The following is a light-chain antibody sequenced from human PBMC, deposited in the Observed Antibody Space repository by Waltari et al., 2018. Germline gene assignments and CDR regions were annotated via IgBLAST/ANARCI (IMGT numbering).Light chain of an antibody. J-gene: IGLJ3*02. CDR2: YRSDSTN. V-gene: IGLV5-45*01. CDR1: SGISVGTYK. Sequence: QAVLTQPASLSASPGASVSLTCTLRSGISVGTYKIYWYKHRPGSPPQFLVKYRSDSTNERGSGVPSRFSGSRDTSANAGILLISGLQSEDEADYYCMILHNNAVVFGGGTRLTVL. CDR3: MILHNNAVV.